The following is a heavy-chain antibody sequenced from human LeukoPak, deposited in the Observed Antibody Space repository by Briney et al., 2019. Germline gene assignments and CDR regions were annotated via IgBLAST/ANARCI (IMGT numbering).Heavy chain of an antibody. CDR2: IEEDGSEK. Sequence: GGSLRLSCAASGFTVSSNYMSWVRQAPGKGLEWVADIEEDGSEKYYVDSVKGRFTISRDNAKNSLYLQMNSLRAEDTALYYCARLYCSSTSCHTLHYYYMDVWGKGTTVTVSS. CDR3: ARLYCSSTSCHTLHYYYMDV. V-gene: IGHV3-7*01. J-gene: IGHJ6*03. D-gene: IGHD2-2*02. CDR1: GFTVSSNY.